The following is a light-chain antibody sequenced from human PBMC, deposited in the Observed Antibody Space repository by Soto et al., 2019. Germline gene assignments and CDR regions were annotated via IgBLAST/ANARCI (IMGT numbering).Light chain of an antibody. CDR3: ISYTDRQSYL. J-gene: IGLJ1*01. CDR2: AVS. CDR1: NNDIGSYNH. Sequence: QSVLTQPASVSGSHGQSITLSCRGSNNDIGSYNHVAWYQQFPGKSPKLMIYAVSDRPPWVSDRFSGSKSGITASLTISGLQTEDEADYYCISYTDRQSYLFGTGTKVTVL. V-gene: IGLV2-14*03.